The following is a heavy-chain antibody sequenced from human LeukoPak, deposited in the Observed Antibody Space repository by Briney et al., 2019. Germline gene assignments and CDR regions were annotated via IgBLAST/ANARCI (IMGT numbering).Heavy chain of an antibody. Sequence: SETLSLTCTVSGVPISSDYWSWIRQPAGKGLELIGHIYTSGSTNYNPSLKSRVTISVDKSKNQFSLKLSFVPAADTAVYYCARSRYSRSSGLDFDYWGQGTLVTVSS. V-gene: IGHV4-4*07. CDR2: IYTSGST. CDR1: GVPISSDY. J-gene: IGHJ4*02. CDR3: ARSRYSRSSGLDFDY. D-gene: IGHD6-6*01.